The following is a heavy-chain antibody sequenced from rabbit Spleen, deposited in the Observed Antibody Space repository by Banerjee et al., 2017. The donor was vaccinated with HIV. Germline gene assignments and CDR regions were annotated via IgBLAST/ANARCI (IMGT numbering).Heavy chain of an antibody. V-gene: IGHV1S40*01. J-gene: IGHJ6*01. CDR1: GFSFSSSYY. Sequence: QSLEESGGDLVKPEGSLTLTCTASGFSFSSSYYMCWVRQAPGKGLEWIGCIYAGSSSGTTYYASWAKGRFTISKTSSTTVTLQMTSLTAADTATYFCARDVGTSFSTYGMDLWGPGTLVTVS. CDR2: IYAGSSSGTT. CDR3: ARDVGTSFSTYGMDL. D-gene: IGHD8-1*01.